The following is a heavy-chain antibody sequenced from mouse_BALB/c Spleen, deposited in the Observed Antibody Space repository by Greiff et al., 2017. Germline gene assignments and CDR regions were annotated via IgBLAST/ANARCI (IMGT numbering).Heavy chain of an antibody. Sequence: QVQLQQSGPELVKPGASVKISCKASGYSFTSYYIHWVKQRPGQGLEWIGWIFPGSGNTKYTEKFKGKATLTADTSSSTAYMQLSSLTSEDSAVYFCARRGVMITTAMDYWGQGTSVTVSS. V-gene: IGHV1-66*01. CDR3: ARRGVMITTAMDY. J-gene: IGHJ4*01. CDR1: GYSFTSYY. D-gene: IGHD2-4*01. CDR2: IFPGSGNT.